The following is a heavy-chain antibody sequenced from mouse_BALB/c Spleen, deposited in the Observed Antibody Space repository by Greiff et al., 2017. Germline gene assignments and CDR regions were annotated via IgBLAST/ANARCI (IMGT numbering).Heavy chain of an antibody. CDR2: ISSGGST. CDR1: GFTFSSYA. CDR3: AREVSTMITTWFAY. V-gene: IGHV5-6-5*01. J-gene: IGHJ3*01. Sequence: EVHVVESGGGLVKPGGSLKLSCAASGFTFSSYAMSWVRQTPEKRLEWVASISSGGSTYYPDSVKGRFTISRDNARNILYLQMSSLRSEDTAMYYCAREVSTMITTWFAYWGQGTLVTVSA. D-gene: IGHD2-4*01.